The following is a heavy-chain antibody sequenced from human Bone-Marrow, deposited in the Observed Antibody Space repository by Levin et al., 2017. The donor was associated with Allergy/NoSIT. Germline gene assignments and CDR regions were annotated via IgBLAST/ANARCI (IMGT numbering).Heavy chain of an antibody. V-gene: IGHV3-9*01. CDR2: ITWNGGGI. D-gene: IGHD6-13*01. CDR1: GFIFDNFA. J-gene: IGHJ6*02. CDR3: AKDRGTRQLAPNFYYYFGMDV. Sequence: PGGSLRLSCAASGFIFDNFAMHWVRQAPGKGLEWVSGITWNGGGINYADSVKGRFTISRDNAKNSLYLQMDSLRPEDTALYYCAKDRGTRQLAPNFYYYFGMDVWGQGTTVTVSS.